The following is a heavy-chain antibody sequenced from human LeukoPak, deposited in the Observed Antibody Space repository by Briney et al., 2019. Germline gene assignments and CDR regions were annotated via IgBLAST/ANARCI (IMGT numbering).Heavy chain of an antibody. CDR2: ISAYNGNT. CDR3: ARDSRGYSYGPDAFDI. CDR1: GYTFTSYG. V-gene: IGHV1-18*01. Sequence: ASVKVSCKASGYTFTSYGISWVRQAPGQGLEWMGWISAYNGNTNYAQKLRGRVTMTTDTSTSTAYMELRSLRSDDTAVYYCARDSRGYSYGPDAFDIWGQGTMVTVSS. D-gene: IGHD5-18*01. J-gene: IGHJ3*02.